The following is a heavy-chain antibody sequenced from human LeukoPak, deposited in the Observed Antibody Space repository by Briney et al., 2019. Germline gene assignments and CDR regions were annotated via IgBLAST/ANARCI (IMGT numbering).Heavy chain of an antibody. J-gene: IGHJ6*03. CDR2: IRYDGNNK. Sequence: GGSLRLSCAASGFIFSNYGMHWVRQAPGKGLEWVAFIRYDGNNKYYADSVKGRFTISRDNSKNTLYLQMNSLRAEDTAVYYCAKGGDIVIPPVSYYYYMDVWGKGTTVTVSS. CDR1: GFIFSNYG. CDR3: AKGGDIVIPPVSYYYYMDV. D-gene: IGHD2-2*01. V-gene: IGHV3-30*02.